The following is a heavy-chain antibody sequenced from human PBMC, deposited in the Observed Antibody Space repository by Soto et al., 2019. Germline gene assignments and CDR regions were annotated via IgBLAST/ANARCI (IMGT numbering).Heavy chain of an antibody. J-gene: IGHJ5*02. V-gene: IGHV1-18*01. CDR3: ARVVRYCSSTSCFHAWFDP. Sequence: QVQLVQSGAEVKKPGASVKVSCKASGYTFTSYGISWVRQAPGQGLEWMGWISAYNGNTNYAQKLQGRVTMTTDTSTSTAYMELRSLRSDDTAVYYCARVVRYCSSTSCFHAWFDPWGQGTLVTVSS. CDR1: GYTFTSYG. D-gene: IGHD2-2*01. CDR2: ISAYNGNT.